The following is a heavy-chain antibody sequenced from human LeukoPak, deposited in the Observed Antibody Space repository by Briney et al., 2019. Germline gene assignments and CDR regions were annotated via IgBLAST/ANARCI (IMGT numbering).Heavy chain of an antibody. CDR2: INHNGNVN. J-gene: IGHJ3*02. CDR1: GFTFSSYW. D-gene: IGHD3-16*01. Sequence: PGGSLRLSCAASGFTFSSYWMNWARQAPGKGLEWVASINHNGNVNYYVDSVKGRFTISRDNAKNSLYLQMNSLRAEDTAVYYCARDERLAGNAFDIWGQGTMVTVSS. V-gene: IGHV3-7*01. CDR3: ARDERLAGNAFDI.